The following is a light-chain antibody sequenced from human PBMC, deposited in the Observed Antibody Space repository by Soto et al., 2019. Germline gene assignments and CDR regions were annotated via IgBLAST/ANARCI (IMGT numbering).Light chain of an antibody. J-gene: IGKJ1*01. Sequence: DIEMTQSPSTLSASVGDRVTLSCRASQSVSRWLAWYQQKPGKAPKLLIYKASTLESGIPSRFSGSGSGTEFTLAISSVQPDDSATYYCQRYNDNWTFGRGTKVEIK. CDR3: QRYNDNWT. CDR1: QSVSRW. CDR2: KAS. V-gene: IGKV1-5*03.